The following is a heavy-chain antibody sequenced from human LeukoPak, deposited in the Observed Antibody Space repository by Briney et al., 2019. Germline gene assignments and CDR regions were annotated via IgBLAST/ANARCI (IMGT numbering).Heavy chain of an antibody. Sequence: EASVNVSCKASGYTFTIYAMNWVRQAPGQGLEWMGWINTNTGNPTYAQGFTGRFVFSLDTSVSTAYLQISSLKAEDTAVYYCARVVGSYGYKSLDYWGQGTLVTVSS. CDR2: INTNTGNP. J-gene: IGHJ4*02. CDR3: ARVVGSYGYKSLDY. V-gene: IGHV7-4-1*02. CDR1: GYTFTIYA. D-gene: IGHD5-18*01.